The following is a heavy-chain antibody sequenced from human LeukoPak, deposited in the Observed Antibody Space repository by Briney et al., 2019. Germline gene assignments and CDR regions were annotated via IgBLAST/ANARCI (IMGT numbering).Heavy chain of an antibody. J-gene: IGHJ3*02. CDR3: ARRIAGRLINDAFDI. D-gene: IGHD6-6*01. Sequence: ASVKVSCKASGYTFTGHYMHWVRQAPGQGLEWMGWINPYSGGTHYALIFQDRVTMTRDASISTAYMELSRLRSDDTAVYYCARRIAGRLINDAFDIWGQGTMVTVSS. CDR1: GYTFTGHY. V-gene: IGHV1-2*02. CDR2: INPYSGGT.